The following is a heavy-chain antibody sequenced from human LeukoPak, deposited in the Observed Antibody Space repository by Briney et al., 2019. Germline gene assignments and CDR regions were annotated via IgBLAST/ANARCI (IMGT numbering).Heavy chain of an antibody. CDR3: ARDPTPDYDILTGPNWFDP. CDR2: IYHSGST. CDR1: GGSISSSSYY. V-gene: IGHV4-39*07. D-gene: IGHD3-9*01. Sequence: TSETLSLTCTVSGGSISSSSYYWGWIRQPPGKGLEWIGSIYHSGSTYYNPSLKSRVTISVDTSKNQFSLKLSSVTAADTAVYYCARDPTPDYDILTGPNWFDPWGQGTLVTVSS. J-gene: IGHJ5*02.